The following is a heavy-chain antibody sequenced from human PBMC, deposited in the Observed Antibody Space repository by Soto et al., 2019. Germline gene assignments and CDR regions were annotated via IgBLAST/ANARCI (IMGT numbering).Heavy chain of an antibody. CDR3: AARRHYALLTGYYGFDY. V-gene: IGHV3-48*02. D-gene: IGHD3-9*01. J-gene: IGHJ4*02. CDR1: GFSFNTYS. CDR2: ISSRSNTI. Sequence: SLRLSCVASGFSFNTYSMNWVRQAPGKGLEWLSFISSRSNTIYYADSVKGRLTVSRDNAKSSLYLQMNSLRDEDTAVYYCAARRHYALLTGYYGFDYWGQGSLVTGSS.